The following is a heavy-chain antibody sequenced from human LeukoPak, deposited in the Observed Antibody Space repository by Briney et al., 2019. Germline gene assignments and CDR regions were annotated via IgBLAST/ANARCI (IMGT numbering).Heavy chain of an antibody. Sequence: ASVKVSCKTSGYRFTGYYMHWVRQAPGQGLEWMGWINPKSGDPIYVQKFQGRVTLTRDTSIDAVYLELSSLKSDDTAVYYCARDPGHDTSNYGGLDFWGQGTLVTVSS. CDR3: ARDPGHDTSNYGGLDF. CDR2: INPKSGDP. J-gene: IGHJ4*02. V-gene: IGHV1-2*02. D-gene: IGHD4-11*01. CDR1: GYRFTGYY.